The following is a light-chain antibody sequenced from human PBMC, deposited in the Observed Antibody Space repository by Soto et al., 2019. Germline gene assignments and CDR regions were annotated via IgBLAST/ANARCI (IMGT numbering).Light chain of an antibody. CDR1: SSDVGGYNY. J-gene: IGLJ2*01. V-gene: IGLV2-14*01. CDR2: DVS. Sequence: QSALTQPASVSGSLGQSITISCTGTSSDVGGYNYVSWYQQHPGKAPKLMIYDVSNRPSGVSNRCSGSKSGNTASLTISGLQAEDEADYYCSSYTSSSTLMVVRGGTKVTVL. CDR3: SSYTSSSTLMV.